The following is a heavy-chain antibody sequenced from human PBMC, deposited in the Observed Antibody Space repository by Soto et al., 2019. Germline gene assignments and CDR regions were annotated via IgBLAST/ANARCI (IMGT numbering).Heavy chain of an antibody. Sequence: GASVKVSCKASGYTFTSYGISWVRQAPGQGLDWMGWISAYNGNTNYAQKLQGRVTMTTDTSTSTAYMELRSLRSDDTAVYYCARDRGYCSGGSCYSAQSDYWGQGTLVTVSS. CDR3: ARDRGYCSGGSCYSAQSDY. V-gene: IGHV1-18*01. J-gene: IGHJ4*02. D-gene: IGHD2-15*01. CDR2: ISAYNGNT. CDR1: GYTFTSYG.